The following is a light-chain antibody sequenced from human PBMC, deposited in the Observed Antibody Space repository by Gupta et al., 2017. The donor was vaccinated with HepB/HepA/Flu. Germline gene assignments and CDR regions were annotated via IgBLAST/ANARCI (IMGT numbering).Light chain of an antibody. CDR2: GKN. V-gene: IGLV3-19*01. J-gene: IGLJ2*01. CDR1: SLRSYY. CDR3: NSRDSSGNQVV. Sequence: SSELTQDPAVSVALGQTVRITCQGDSLRSYYASWYQQKPGQAPVLVIYGKNNRPSGIPDRFSGSSSGTTASLNITGAQAEDEADYYCNSRDSSGNQVVFGGGTKLTVL.